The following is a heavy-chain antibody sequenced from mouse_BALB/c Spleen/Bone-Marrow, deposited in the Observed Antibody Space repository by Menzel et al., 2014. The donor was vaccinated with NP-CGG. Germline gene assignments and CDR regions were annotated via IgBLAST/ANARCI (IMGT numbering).Heavy chain of an antibody. CDR1: RFTFSSYA. CDR2: ISSGGSYT. V-gene: IGHV5-9-4*01. CDR3: ASGDVYFAY. Sequence: VQLKESGGGLVKPGGSLKLSCAASRFTFSSYAMSWVRQSPDKRLEWVAEISSGGSYTYYPDTVTGRFTISRDNAKNTLYLEMSSLRSEDTAMYYCASGDVYFAYWGQGTLATVSA. J-gene: IGHJ3*01.